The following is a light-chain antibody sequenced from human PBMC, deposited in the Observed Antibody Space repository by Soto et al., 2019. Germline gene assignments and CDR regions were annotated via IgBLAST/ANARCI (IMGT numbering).Light chain of an antibody. Sequence: DIQMTQSPSTLSASVGDRVTITCRASQSISSWLAWYQQKPGKAPNLLIYKASSLESGVPSRFSGSGSGTEFTLTISSLQPDDSATYYCQQYNSYSWTFGQGTKGEIK. CDR1: QSISSW. CDR2: KAS. CDR3: QQYNSYSWT. J-gene: IGKJ1*01. V-gene: IGKV1-5*03.